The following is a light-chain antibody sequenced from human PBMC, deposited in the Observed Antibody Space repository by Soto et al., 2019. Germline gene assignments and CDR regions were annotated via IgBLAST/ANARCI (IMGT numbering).Light chain of an antibody. CDR1: SSDVGGYNY. J-gene: IGLJ2*01. Sequence: QCVLTQPRSVSGSPGQSVTISCTGTSSDVGGYNYVSWYQQHPGKAPKLMIYDVSKRPSGVPDRFSGSKSGNTASLTISGLQAEDEADYYCCSYAGSYTYVVFGGGTKVTVL. V-gene: IGLV2-11*01. CDR3: CSYAGSYTYVV. CDR2: DVS.